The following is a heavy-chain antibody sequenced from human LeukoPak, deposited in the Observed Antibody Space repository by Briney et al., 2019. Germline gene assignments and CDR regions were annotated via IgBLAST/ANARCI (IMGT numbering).Heavy chain of an antibody. CDR3: ARVQLWYSS. V-gene: IGHV1-69*04. CDR2: IIPILGIA. J-gene: IGHJ5*02. CDR1: GYTFTNYG. Sequence: ASVKVSCKASGYTFTNYGITWVRQAPGQGLEWMGRIIPILGIANYAQKFQGRVTITADKSTSTAYMELSSLRSEDTAVYYCARVQLWYSSWGQGTLVTVSS. D-gene: IGHD5-18*01.